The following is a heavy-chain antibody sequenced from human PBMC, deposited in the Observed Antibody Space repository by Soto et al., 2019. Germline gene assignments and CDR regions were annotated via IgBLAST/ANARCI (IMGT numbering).Heavy chain of an antibody. CDR1: GGTFSSYA. V-gene: IGHV1-69*13. Sequence: SVKVSCKASGGTFSSYAISWVRQAPGQGLEWMGGIIPIFGTANYAQKFQGRVTITADESTSTAYMELSSLRSEDTAVYYCARVGYYDFWSGYFDYWGQGTLVTVSS. J-gene: IGHJ4*02. CDR3: ARVGYYDFWSGYFDY. D-gene: IGHD3-3*01. CDR2: IIPIFGTA.